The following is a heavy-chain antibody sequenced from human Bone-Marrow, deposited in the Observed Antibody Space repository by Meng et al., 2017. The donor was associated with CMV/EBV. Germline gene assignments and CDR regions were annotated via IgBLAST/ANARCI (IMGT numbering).Heavy chain of an antibody. CDR1: GFTFSNAW. CDR2: IKSKTDGGTT. J-gene: IGHJ6*02. V-gene: IGHV3-15*01. CDR3: TTVTPSSIAARWTYYYGMDV. Sequence: GGSLRLSCAASGFTFSNAWMSWVRQAPGKGLEWVGRIKSKTDGGTTDYAAPVKGRFTISRDDSKNTLYLQMNSLKTEDTAVYYCTTVTPSSIAARWTYYYGMDVWGQGTTVTVSS. D-gene: IGHD6-6*01.